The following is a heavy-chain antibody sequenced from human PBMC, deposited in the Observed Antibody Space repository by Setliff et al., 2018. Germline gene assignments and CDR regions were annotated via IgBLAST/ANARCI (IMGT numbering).Heavy chain of an antibody. CDR3: ARSFSRREKFLLDY. V-gene: IGHV4-59*12. CDR2: IYYIEIT. J-gene: IGHJ4*02. CDR1: GGSISTYY. Sequence: SETLSLTCTVSGGSISTYYWSWLRQPPGKGLEWIGYIYYIEITNHNPSLKSRVTISVDTSKNQFSLKLSSVTAADTAVYYCARSFSRREKFLLDYWGQGALVTVSS.